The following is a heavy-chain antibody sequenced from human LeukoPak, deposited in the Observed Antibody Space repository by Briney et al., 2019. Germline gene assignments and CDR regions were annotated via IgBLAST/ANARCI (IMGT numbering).Heavy chain of an antibody. CDR2: VSYDGSTK. Sequence: GGSLRLSCAASGFTFSNYAMRWVRQAPGKGLEWVAVVSYDGSTKYYADSVKGRFTTSRDNSKNTLCLQMNSLRAEDAAVYYCATIGDRRSGELYRIDYWGQGTLVTVSS. CDR3: ATIGDRRSGELYRIDY. V-gene: IGHV3-30-3*01. J-gene: IGHJ4*02. CDR1: GFTFSNYA. D-gene: IGHD1-26*01.